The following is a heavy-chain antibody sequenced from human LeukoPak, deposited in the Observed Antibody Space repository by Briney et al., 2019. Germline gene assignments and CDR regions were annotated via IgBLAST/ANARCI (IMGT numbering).Heavy chain of an antibody. CDR2: IYTSGGT. CDR1: GGSISSGSYY. V-gene: IGHV4-61*02. J-gene: IGHJ4*02. D-gene: IGHD1-26*01. CDR3: ARARVVGATTPFDY. Sequence: SETLSLTRTVSGGSISSGSYYWSWIRQPAGKGLEWIGRIYTSGGTNYNPSLKSRVTISVDTSKNQFSLNLSSVTAADTAVYYCARARVVGATTPFDYWGQGTLVTVSS.